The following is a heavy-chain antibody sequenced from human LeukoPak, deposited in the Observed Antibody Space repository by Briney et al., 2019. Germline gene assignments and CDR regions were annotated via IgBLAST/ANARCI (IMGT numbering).Heavy chain of an antibody. D-gene: IGHD3-22*01. CDR2: INHSGST. Sequence: SETLSLTCAVYGGSFSGYYWSWIRQPPGKGLEWIGEINHSGSTNYNPSLKSRVTISVDTSKNQFSLKLSSVTAADTAVYYCARHQYYYDSSGYRNWFDPWGQGTLVTVSS. CDR3: ARHQYYYDSSGYRNWFDP. CDR1: GGSFSGYY. V-gene: IGHV4-34*01. J-gene: IGHJ5*02.